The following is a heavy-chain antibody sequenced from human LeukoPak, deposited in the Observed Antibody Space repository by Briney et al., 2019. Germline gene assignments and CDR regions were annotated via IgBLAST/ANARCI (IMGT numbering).Heavy chain of an antibody. CDR1: GYTFTGYY. Sequence: ASVKVSCKASGYTFTGYYMHWVRQAPGQGLEWMGWFNPNSGGTNYAQKFQGWVTMTRDTSISTAYMELSRLRSDDTAVYYCARELHSSSWYGAPPLDYGMDVWGQGTTVTVSS. CDR3: ARELHSSSWYGAPPLDYGMDV. J-gene: IGHJ6*02. CDR2: FNPNSGGT. D-gene: IGHD6-13*01. V-gene: IGHV1-2*04.